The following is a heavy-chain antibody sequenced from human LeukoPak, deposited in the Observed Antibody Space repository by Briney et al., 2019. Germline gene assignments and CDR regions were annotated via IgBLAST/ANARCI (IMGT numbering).Heavy chain of an antibody. CDR1: GGSISSYY. V-gene: IGHV4-59*01. J-gene: IGHJ6*02. D-gene: IGHD1/OR15-1a*01. Sequence: SETLSLTCTVSGGSISSYYWSWIRQPPGKGLEWIGYIYYSGSTNYNPSLKSRVTISVDTSKNQFSLKLSSVTAADTAVYYCATTPPVYYYGMDVWGQGTTVTVSS. CDR3: ATTPPVYYYGMDV. CDR2: IYYSGST.